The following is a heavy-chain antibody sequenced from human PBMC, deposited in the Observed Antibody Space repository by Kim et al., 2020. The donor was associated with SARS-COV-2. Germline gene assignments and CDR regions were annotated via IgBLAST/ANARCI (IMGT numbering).Heavy chain of an antibody. CDR2: ISYDGSNK. CDR3: AKDLWGSYQLSYGMDV. CDR1: GFTFSSYG. Sequence: GGSLRLSCAASGFTFSSYGMHWVRQAPGKGLEWVAVISYDGSNKYYADSVKGRFTISRDNSKNTLYLQMNSLRAEDTAVYYCAKDLWGSYQLSYGMDVWGQGTTVTVSS. J-gene: IGHJ6*02. V-gene: IGHV3-30*18. D-gene: IGHD3-16*01.